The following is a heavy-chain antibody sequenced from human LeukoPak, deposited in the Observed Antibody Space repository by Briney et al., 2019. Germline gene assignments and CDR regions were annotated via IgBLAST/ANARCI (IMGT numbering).Heavy chain of an antibody. J-gene: IGHJ6*03. CDR1: GGSISSHY. D-gene: IGHD2-2*01. Sequence: QASETLSLTCTVSGGSISSHYWSWIRQPPGKGLEWIGEINHSGSTNYNPSLKSRVTISVDTSKNQFSLKLSSVTAADTAVYYCARSPSYQLLLRYYYYMDVWGKGTTVTVSS. CDR3: ARSPSYQLLLRYYYYMDV. CDR2: INHSGST. V-gene: IGHV4-34*01.